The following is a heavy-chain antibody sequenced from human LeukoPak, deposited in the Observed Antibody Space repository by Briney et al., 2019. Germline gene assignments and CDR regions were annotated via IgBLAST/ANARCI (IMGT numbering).Heavy chain of an antibody. J-gene: IGHJ4*02. V-gene: IGHV3-66*01. CDR1: GFTVSSDY. CDR3: ARGGNYYEWDY. CDR2: IYSGGTT. D-gene: IGHD1-26*01. Sequence: GGSLRLSCAASGFTVSSDYMSWVRQARGKGLEWVSVIYSGGTTHYADSVKGRFTISRDNSKNTLYLQMNSLRAEDTAVYHCARGGNYYEWDYWGQGTLVTVSS.